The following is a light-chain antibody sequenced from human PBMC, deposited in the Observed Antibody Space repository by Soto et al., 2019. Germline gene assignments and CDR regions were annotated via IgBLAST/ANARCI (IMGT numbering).Light chain of an antibody. J-gene: IGKJ1*01. CDR2: GAS. CDR1: QSVSNNY. V-gene: IGKV3-20*01. Sequence: EIVSTHSPGTLPLSPGERARVLRSDSQSVSNNYLAWYQQKPGQAPRLLIYGASNRATGIPDRFSGSGSGTDFTLTISRLEPEDFAVYYCQQYGSSGTFGQGTKVDIK. CDR3: QQYGSSGT.